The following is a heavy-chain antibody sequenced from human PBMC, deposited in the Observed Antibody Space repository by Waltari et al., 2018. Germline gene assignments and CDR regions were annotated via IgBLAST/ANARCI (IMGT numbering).Heavy chain of an antibody. Sequence: LQLQESGPGLVKPSETLSLTCTVPPRSITTYGYYWVWIRQPPGKGLEWIGSIFYSGITYYDPSLGSRVIISIDTSESRISLRLNSVTAADTAVYYCAVGRGIFDIWGQGTVVTVSS. CDR2: IFYSGIT. V-gene: IGHV4-39*01. J-gene: IGHJ3*02. CDR3: AVGRGIFDI. CDR1: PRSITTYGYY. D-gene: IGHD6-13*01.